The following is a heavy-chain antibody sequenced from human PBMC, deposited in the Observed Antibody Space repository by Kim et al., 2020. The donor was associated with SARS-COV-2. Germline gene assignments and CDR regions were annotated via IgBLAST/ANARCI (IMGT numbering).Heavy chain of an antibody. V-gene: IGHV3-21*01. D-gene: IGHD1-20*01. CDR3: ARHNWQNYLFYGMDL. Sequence: DSLRGRCTISRDNAKNSRYLQMSSLRVEDTAVYFCARHNWQNYLFYGMDLWGQGTAVTVSS. J-gene: IGHJ6*01.